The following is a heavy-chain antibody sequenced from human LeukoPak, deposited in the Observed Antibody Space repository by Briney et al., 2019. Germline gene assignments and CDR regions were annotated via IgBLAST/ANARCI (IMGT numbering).Heavy chain of an antibody. J-gene: IGHJ5*02. CDR2: ISSSGSTI. CDR1: GFTFSSYE. V-gene: IGHV3-48*03. CDR3: ARDQGIAAAGTLS. D-gene: IGHD6-13*01. Sequence: GGSLRLSCAASGFTFSSYEMTWVRQAPGKGLEWVSYISSSGSTIYYADSVKGRFTISRDNAKNSLYLQMNSLRAEDTAVYYCARDQGIAAAGTLSWGQGTLVTVSS.